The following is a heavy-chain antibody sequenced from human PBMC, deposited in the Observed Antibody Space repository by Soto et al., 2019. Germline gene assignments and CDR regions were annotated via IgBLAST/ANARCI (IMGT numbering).Heavy chain of an antibody. CDR3: ARHNIVGAIDWFDP. D-gene: IGHD1-26*01. Sequence: ASVKISCKASGYTFTSYGISWVRQAPGQGLEWMGWISAYNGNTNYAQKLQGRVTMTTDTSTSTAYMELRSLRSDDTAVYYCARHNIVGAIDWFDPWGQGTLVTVSS. V-gene: IGHV1-18*04. CDR2: ISAYNGNT. J-gene: IGHJ5*02. CDR1: GYTFTSYG.